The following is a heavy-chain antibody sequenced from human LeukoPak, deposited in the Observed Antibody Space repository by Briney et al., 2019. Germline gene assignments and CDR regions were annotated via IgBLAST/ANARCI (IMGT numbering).Heavy chain of an antibody. CDR1: GGTFSSYA. D-gene: IGHD3-22*01. CDR3: AREVHYYDSSESNAFDI. Sequence: GASVKVSCKASGGTFSSYAISWVRQAPGQGLEWMGGIIPIFGTANYAQKFQGRVTITADESTSTAYMELSSLRSEDTAVYYCAREVHYYDSSESNAFDIWGQGTMVTVSS. J-gene: IGHJ3*02. V-gene: IGHV1-69*13. CDR2: IIPIFGTA.